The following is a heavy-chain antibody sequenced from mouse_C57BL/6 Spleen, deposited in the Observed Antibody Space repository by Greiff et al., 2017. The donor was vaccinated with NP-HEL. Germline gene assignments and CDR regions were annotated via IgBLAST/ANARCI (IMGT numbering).Heavy chain of an antibody. D-gene: IGHD2-10*01. V-gene: IGHV7-3*01. CDR2: IRNKANGYTT. CDR3: ARYIGLPPYYAMDY. CDR1: GFTFTDYY. J-gene: IGHJ4*01. Sequence: EVQGVESGGGLVQPGGSLSLSCAASGFTFTDYYMSWVRQPPGKALEWLGFIRNKANGYTTAYSASVKGRFTISRDNSQSILYLQMNALRAEDSATYYCARYIGLPPYYAMDYWGQGTSVTVSS.